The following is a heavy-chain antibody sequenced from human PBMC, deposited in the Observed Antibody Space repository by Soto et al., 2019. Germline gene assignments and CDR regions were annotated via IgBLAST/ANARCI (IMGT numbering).Heavy chain of an antibody. J-gene: IGHJ3*01. CDR2: LIHGGST. Sequence: QVHLEQWGAGLLKPSETLSLTCAIYNSSLGAFHWTWIRQPPGKGLEWIGELIHGGSTNYNPSLKSRATFSLDPSKSQFSLHVMSVTAADTAVYYCARSPLSYDYVRQTWREVGDSFDVWGRGTSVTVSS. D-gene: IGHD3-10*02. CDR1: NSSLGAFH. V-gene: IGHV4-34*02. CDR3: ARSPLSYDYVRQTWREVGDSFDV.